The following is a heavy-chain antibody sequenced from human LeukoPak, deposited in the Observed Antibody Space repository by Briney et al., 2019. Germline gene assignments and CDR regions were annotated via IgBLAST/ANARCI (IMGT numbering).Heavy chain of an antibody. CDR2: INSDGSST. V-gene: IGHV3-74*01. CDR3: ARDRTHRPPTYMDV. CDR1: GFTFSSYW. J-gene: IGHJ6*03. Sequence: GGSLRLSCAASGFTFSSYWMHWVRQAPGKGLVWVSLINSDGSSTNYADSVKGRFTISRDNAKNTLYLQMNSLRAEDTAVYYCARDRTHRPPTYMDVWGKGTTVTVSS.